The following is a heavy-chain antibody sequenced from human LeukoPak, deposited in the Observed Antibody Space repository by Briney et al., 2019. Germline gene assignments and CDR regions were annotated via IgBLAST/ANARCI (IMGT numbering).Heavy chain of an antibody. V-gene: IGHV4-39*01. CDR3: ARQRWLGELYPDLFDP. CDR2: IYYSGST. CDR1: GGSISSSSYY. J-gene: IGHJ5*02. D-gene: IGHD3-10*01. Sequence: SETLSLTCTVSGGSISSSSYYWGWIRQPPGEGLEWIGSIYYSGSTYYNPSLKSRVTISVDTSKNQFSLKLSSVTAADTAVYYCARQRWLGELYPDLFDPWGQGTLVTVSS.